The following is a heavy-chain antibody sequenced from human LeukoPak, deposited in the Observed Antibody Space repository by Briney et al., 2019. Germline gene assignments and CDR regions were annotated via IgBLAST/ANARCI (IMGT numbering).Heavy chain of an antibody. D-gene: IGHD3-3*01. Sequence: SETLSLTCTVSGGSISTYYWSWIRQPPGKGLEWMGYIYFSGSTSYNPSLKSRVTISVDRSKNQFSLKLSSVAAADTAVYYCARSYDTNFDYWGQGTLVTVSS. CDR2: IYFSGST. J-gene: IGHJ4*02. CDR3: ARSYDTNFDY. CDR1: GGSISTYY. V-gene: IGHV4-59*01.